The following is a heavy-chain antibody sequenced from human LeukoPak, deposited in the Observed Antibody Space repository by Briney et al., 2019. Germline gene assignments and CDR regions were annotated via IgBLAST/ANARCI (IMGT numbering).Heavy chain of an antibody. CDR3: AKPAVAAGYHYTYYMDV. J-gene: IGHJ6*03. Sequence: GGSLRLSCVASGFTFSAYGMHWVRQAPGKGLDWVVFIRYDETREFYRDSVKGRFTVSRDNSKNTVYLQMNSLRPEDTGVYFCAKPAVAAGYHYTYYMDVWGGGTTVTVSS. V-gene: IGHV3-30*02. D-gene: IGHD6-13*01. CDR2: IRYDETRE. CDR1: GFTFSAYG.